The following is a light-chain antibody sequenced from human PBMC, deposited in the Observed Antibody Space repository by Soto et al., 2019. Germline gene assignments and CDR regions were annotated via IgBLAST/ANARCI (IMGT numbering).Light chain of an antibody. V-gene: IGKV1-5*01. CDR1: QSISSW. J-gene: IGKJ1*01. CDR3: QQYNSYPWT. CDR2: DAS. Sequence: DIQMTQSPSTLSASVGDRVTITCRASQSISSWLAWYQQKPGKAPKLLIYDASSLESGVPSRFSGSGSGIEFTRTSSSLQPDDFATYYCQQYNSYPWTFGQGTKVEIK.